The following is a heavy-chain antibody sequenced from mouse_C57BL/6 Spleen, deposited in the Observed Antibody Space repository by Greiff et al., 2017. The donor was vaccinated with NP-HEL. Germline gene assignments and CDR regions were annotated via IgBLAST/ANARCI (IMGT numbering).Heavy chain of an antibody. Sequence: EVKLVESGPELVKPGASVKMSCKASGYTFTDYNMHWVKQSHGKSLEWIGYINPNNGGTSYNQKFKGKATLTVNKSSSTAYMELRSLTSEDSAVYYCAGENWDHFDYWGQGTTLTVSS. CDR1: GYTFTDYN. CDR3: AGENWDHFDY. V-gene: IGHV1-22*01. J-gene: IGHJ2*01. CDR2: INPNNGGT. D-gene: IGHD4-1*01.